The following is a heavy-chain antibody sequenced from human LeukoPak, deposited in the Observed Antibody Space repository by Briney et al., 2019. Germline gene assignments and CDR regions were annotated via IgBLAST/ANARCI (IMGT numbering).Heavy chain of an antibody. CDR3: ARDLYYYGSGSYGYYYYYMDV. CDR2: IKQDGSEK. D-gene: IGHD3-10*01. CDR1: GFTFSSYW. V-gene: IGHV3-7*01. J-gene: IGHJ6*03. Sequence: GGSLRLSCAASGFTFSSYWMSWVRQAPGKGLERVANIKQDGSEKYYVDSVKGRFTISRDNAKNSLYLQMNSLRAEDTAVYYCARDLYYYGSGSYGYYYYYMDVWGKGTTVTISS.